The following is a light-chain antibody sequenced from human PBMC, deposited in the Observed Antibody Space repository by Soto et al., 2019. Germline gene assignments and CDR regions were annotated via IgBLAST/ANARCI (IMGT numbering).Light chain of an antibody. CDR2: GAS. V-gene: IGKV3-20*01. CDR3: QQYGSSSYT. J-gene: IGKJ2*01. Sequence: DIVLTQSPDTLSLSPGERATLSCRASQSVSSNYLACYQQKPGQAPRLLIYGASTRATGIPDTFSGSGSGTDFTLTISRLEPEDFAVYYCQQYGSSSYTFGQGTRLEIK. CDR1: QSVSSNY.